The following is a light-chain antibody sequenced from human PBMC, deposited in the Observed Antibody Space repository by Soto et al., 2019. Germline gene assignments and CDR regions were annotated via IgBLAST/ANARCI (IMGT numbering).Light chain of an antibody. CDR2: GAS. Sequence: EILLTQSPGTLSLSPGERATLSCRASQSVSSYLAWYQQKPGQAPRLLIYGASTRATGIPARFSGSGSGTEFTLTISSLQSEDFAVYYCQQYNNWWTFGQGTKVDIK. V-gene: IGKV3-15*01. CDR3: QQYNNWWT. J-gene: IGKJ1*01. CDR1: QSVSSY.